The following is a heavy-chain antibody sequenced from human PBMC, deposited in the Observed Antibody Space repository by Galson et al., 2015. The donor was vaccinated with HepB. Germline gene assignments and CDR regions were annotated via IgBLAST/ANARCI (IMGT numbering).Heavy chain of an antibody. D-gene: IGHD3-3*01. V-gene: IGHV3-23*01. Sequence: SLRLSCAASGSTFSSYAMSWVRQAPGKGLEWVSAISGSGGSTYYADSVKGRFTISRDNSKNTLYLQMNSLRAEDTAVYYCAKDRFLEWLLYDYWGQGTLVTVSS. CDR3: AKDRFLEWLLYDY. CDR1: GSTFSSYA. J-gene: IGHJ4*02. CDR2: ISGSGGST.